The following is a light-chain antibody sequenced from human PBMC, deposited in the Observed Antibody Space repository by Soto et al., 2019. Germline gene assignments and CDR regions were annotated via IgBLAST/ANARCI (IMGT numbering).Light chain of an antibody. CDR2: GAS. Sequence: EIMMAQSIASLSVHREERATLDCGASQSVSSNLAWYQQKPGQAPRLLIYGASTRATGIPARFSGSGSGTELTLTISSLQSEDFAVYYCQQSNNWLQTFGHGTNGDVK. CDR1: QSVSSN. CDR3: QQSNNWLQT. J-gene: IGKJ1*01. V-gene: IGKV3-15*01.